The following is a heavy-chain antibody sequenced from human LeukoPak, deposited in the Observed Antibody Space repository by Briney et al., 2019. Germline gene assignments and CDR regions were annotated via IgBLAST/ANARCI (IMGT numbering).Heavy chain of an antibody. V-gene: IGHV1-8*01. J-gene: IGHJ4*02. CDR3: AREYYGSGDFDY. CDR1: GYTFTSYD. D-gene: IGHD3-10*01. Sequence: ASVKVSCKASGYTFTSYDINWVRQATGQGLEWMGWMNPNSGDTGYAQKFQGRVTMTRNTSISTAYMELSSLRSEDTAVYYCAREYYGSGDFDYWGQGTLVTVSS. CDR2: MNPNSGDT.